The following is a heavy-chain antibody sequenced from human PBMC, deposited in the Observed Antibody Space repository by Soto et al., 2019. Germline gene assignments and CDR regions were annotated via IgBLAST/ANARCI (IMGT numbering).Heavy chain of an antibody. CDR2: IYHSGST. CDR3: ARGATYGDYVIRLFDY. CDR1: GGSISSGGYS. D-gene: IGHD4-17*01. J-gene: IGHJ4*02. Sequence: PSETLSLTCAVSGGSISSGGYSWSWIRQPPGKGLEWIGYIYHSGSTYYNPSLKSRVTISVDRSKNQFSLKLSSVTAADTAVYYCARGATYGDYVIRLFDYWGQGTLVTVSS. V-gene: IGHV4-30-2*01.